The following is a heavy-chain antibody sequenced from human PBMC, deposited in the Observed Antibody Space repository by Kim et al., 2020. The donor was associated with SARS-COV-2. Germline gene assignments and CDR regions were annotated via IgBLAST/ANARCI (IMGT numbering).Heavy chain of an antibody. CDR1: GGSFSGYY. Sequence: SETLSLTCAVYGGSFSGYYWSWIRQPPGKGLEWIGEINHSGSTNYNPSLKSRVTISVDTSKNQFSLKLSSVTAADTAVYYCARVDINGSIAVAGKEAEDYWGQGTLVTVSS. V-gene: IGHV4-34*01. CDR3: ARVDINGSIAVAGKEAEDY. D-gene: IGHD6-19*01. J-gene: IGHJ4*02. CDR2: INHSGST.